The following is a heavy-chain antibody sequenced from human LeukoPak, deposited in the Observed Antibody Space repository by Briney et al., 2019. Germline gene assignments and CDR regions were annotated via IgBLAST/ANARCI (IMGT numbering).Heavy chain of an antibody. V-gene: IGHV3-23*01. CDR3: AKKSRGSGSYYGDY. CDR1: GFTFNNYG. J-gene: IGHJ4*02. D-gene: IGHD3-10*01. Sequence: PGGTLRLSCAASGFTFNNYGMSWVRQAPGKGLEWVSAISGSGGSTYYADSVKGRFTISRDNSKNTLYLQMNSLRAEDTAVYYCAKKSRGSGSYYGDYWGQGILVTVSS. CDR2: ISGSGGST.